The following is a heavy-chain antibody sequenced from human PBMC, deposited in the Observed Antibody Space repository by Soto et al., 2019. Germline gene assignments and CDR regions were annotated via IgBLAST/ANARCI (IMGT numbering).Heavy chain of an antibody. J-gene: IGHJ5*02. CDR1: GGSISSYY. Sequence: SETLSLTCTVSGGSISSYYWSWIRQPAGKGLEWIGRIYTSGSTNSNPSLKSRVTMSVDTSKNQFSLKLSSVTAADTAVYYCARGIAARTSNWFDPWGLGTLVTVS. V-gene: IGHV4-4*07. CDR2: IYTSGST. D-gene: IGHD6-13*01. CDR3: ARGIAARTSNWFDP.